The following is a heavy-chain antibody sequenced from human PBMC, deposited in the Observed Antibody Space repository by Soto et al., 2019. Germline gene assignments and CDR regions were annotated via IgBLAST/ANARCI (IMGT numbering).Heavy chain of an antibody. CDR3: TTGPDWSTCYVAEYFQH. CDR2: IKSKIDGETT. Sequence: EVQVVESGGGLVKPGASLRLSCAASGFTFTKAWMNWVRQAPGKGLEWVGRIKSKIDGETTDYAAPVKGRFTISRDDSTNTVYLQMNSLKAEDTAMYYCTTGPDWSTCYVAEYFQHWGQGTLVTVSS. D-gene: IGHD3-9*01. V-gene: IGHV3-15*07. J-gene: IGHJ1*01. CDR1: GFTFTKAW.